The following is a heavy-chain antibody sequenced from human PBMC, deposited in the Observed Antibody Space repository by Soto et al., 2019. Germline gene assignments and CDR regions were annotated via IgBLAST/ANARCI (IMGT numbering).Heavy chain of an antibody. CDR2: INEDGSVK. V-gene: IGHV3-7*01. Sequence: EVQLVESGGGLVQPGGSLRLSCAASGFTFSSYWMTWVRQAPGRGLEWVANINEDGSVKGYADSVKGRSNSSRDNARNSLNLQMTSLRAEDTAVYYCARDIPNGACYLDYWGKGTLVTVSS. CDR1: GFTFSSYW. J-gene: IGHJ4*02. D-gene: IGHD2-2*01. CDR3: ARDIPNGACYLDY.